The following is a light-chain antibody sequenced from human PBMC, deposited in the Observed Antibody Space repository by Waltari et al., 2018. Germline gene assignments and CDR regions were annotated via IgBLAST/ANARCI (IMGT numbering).Light chain of an antibody. Sequence: IVMTQSPASLAVSLGERATLNCTPNQSVFFSSTNKNYVAWYQQRPGQPPSLLLSWASIRESGVPDRVVGSGSGTDFTLTINSLQAEDVALYYCQHYYRTPYSFGQGTKLEIK. V-gene: IGKV4-1*01. J-gene: IGKJ2*03. CDR3: QHYYRTPYS. CDR2: WAS. CDR1: QSVFFSSTNKNY.